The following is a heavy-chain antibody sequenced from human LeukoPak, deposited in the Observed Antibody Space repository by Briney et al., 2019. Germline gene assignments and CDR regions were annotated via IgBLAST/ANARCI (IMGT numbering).Heavy chain of an antibody. D-gene: IGHD2-2*02. CDR3: AKDIRVSYYYYYYMDV. V-gene: IGHV3-23*01. J-gene: IGHJ6*03. CDR2: ISGSGGST. CDR1: GFTFSSYA. Sequence: PGGSLRLSCAASGFTFSSYAMSWVRQAPGKGLEWVSAISGSGGSTYYADSVKGRFTISRDNSKNTLYLQMNSLRAEDTAVYYCAKDIRVSYYYYYYMDVWGKGTTVTVSS.